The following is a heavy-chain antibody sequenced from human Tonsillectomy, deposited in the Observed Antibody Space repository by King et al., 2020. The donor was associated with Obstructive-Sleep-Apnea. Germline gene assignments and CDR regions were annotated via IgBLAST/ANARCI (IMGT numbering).Heavy chain of an antibody. J-gene: IGHJ4*02. D-gene: IGHD3-10*01. CDR3: ARDHPSIGELSTH. CDR1: GGSISSYY. V-gene: IGHV4-4*07. Sequence: QVQLHESGPGLVKPSETLSLTCSVSGGSISSYYWSWIRQPAGKGLEWIGRIYTSGRTNSNPSLKSRVTMSVDTSKNQLSLKLNSVTAADTAVYYCARDHPSIGELSTHWGQGTLVTVSS. CDR2: IYTSGRT.